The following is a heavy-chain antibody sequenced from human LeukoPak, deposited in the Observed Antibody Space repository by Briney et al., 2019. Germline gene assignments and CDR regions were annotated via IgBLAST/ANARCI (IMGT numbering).Heavy chain of an antibody. V-gene: IGHV3-21*04. CDR2: ISSSGSYI. D-gene: IGHD3-10*01. J-gene: IGHJ4*02. CDR3: AKTAQYYYGSGSYYPFDY. CDR1: GFTFSTYS. Sequence: GGSLRLSCAASGFTFSTYSMNWVRQAPGKGLGWVSSISSSGSYIYYADSVKGRFTISRDNAKNSQYLQMSSLRAEDTAVYYCAKTAQYYYGSGSYYPFDYWGQGTLVTVSS.